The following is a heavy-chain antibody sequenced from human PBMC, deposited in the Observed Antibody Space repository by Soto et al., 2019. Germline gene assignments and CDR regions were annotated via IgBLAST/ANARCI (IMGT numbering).Heavy chain of an antibody. CDR1: GYTFTNNA. D-gene: IGHD2-2*01. CDR2: INTATGNT. Sequence: ASVKVSCKASGYTFTNNAMHWVRQAPAQRLEWMGWINTATGNTKYSRKFLGRISLTRDTSATTVYMELSRLTSTDTAVYYCARDTDIVLVPAAPPRYGMDVWGQGTTVTVSS. CDR3: ARDTDIVLVPAAPPRYGMDV. J-gene: IGHJ6*02. V-gene: IGHV1-3*04.